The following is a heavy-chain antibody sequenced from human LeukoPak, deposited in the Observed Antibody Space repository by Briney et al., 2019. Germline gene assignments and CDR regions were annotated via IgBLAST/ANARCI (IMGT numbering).Heavy chain of an antibody. CDR1: GYIFTSYG. CDR3: ARGRPTTSIAAAGVNWFDP. J-gene: IGHJ5*02. D-gene: IGHD6-13*01. V-gene: IGHV1-69*06. Sequence: EASVKVSCKASGYIFTSYGISWVRQAPGQGLEWMGGIIPIFGTANYAQKFQGRVTITADKSTSTAYMELSSLRSEDTAVYYCARGRPTTSIAAAGVNWFDPWGQGTLVTVSS. CDR2: IIPIFGTA.